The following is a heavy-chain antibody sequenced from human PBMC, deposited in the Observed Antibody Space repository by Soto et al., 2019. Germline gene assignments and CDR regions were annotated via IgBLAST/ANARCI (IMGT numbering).Heavy chain of an antibody. J-gene: IGHJ5*02. CDR2: ISYSGNN. D-gene: IGHD3-3*01. V-gene: IGHV4-31*03. CDR3: ASLKTIFGVINQSWFDP. Sequence: PSETLSLTCIVCGDSINSDDFYWTWIRQHPXKGLEWIGYISYSGNNYYNPSLKSRVTISIDTSTNQFSLSLSSVTAADTAVYYCASLKTIFGVINQSWFDPWGQGTLVTVSS. CDR1: GDSINSDDFY.